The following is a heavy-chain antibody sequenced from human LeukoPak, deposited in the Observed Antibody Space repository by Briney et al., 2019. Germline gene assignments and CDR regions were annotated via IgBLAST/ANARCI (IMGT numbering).Heavy chain of an antibody. Sequence: PSETLSLTCAVYGGSFSGYYWSWLRQPPGKGLEWIGEINHSGSTNYNPSLKSRVIISVDTSKNQFSLKLSSVTAADTAVYYCARGLEQWLVKYYYYMDVWGKGTTVTVSS. D-gene: IGHD6-19*01. V-gene: IGHV4-34*01. CDR1: GGSFSGYY. CDR2: INHSGST. J-gene: IGHJ6*03. CDR3: ARGLEQWLVKYYYYMDV.